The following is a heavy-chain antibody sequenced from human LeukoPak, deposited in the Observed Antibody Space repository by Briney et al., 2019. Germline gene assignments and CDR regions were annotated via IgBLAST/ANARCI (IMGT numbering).Heavy chain of an antibody. CDR1: GYTFTRYG. Sequence: ASVKVSCKPSGYTFTRYGIIWVLQAPGQGLESIGWISANNGNTNYAQKLQGRVTMTTETSKSTAYMELRSLRSDDTDVYYCARGDSGYDFAPFDYWGQGTLVTVSS. CDR2: ISANNGNT. CDR3: ARGDSGYDFAPFDY. D-gene: IGHD5-12*01. J-gene: IGHJ4*02. V-gene: IGHV1-18*01.